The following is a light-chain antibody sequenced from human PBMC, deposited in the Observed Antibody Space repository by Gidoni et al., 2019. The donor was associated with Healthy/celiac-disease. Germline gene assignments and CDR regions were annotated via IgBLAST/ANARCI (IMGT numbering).Light chain of an antibody. V-gene: IGLV1-44*01. CDR2: SNN. J-gene: IGLJ2*01. Sequence: QSVLTQPPSASGTHGQRVTISCSGRSSTIGSNTVNWYQQLPGTAPKLLINSNNQRPSGVPDRFSGCKSGTSASLAISGLQSEDEADYYCAALDDSLNCPVVFGGGTKLTVL. CDR1: SSTIGSNT. CDR3: AALDDSLNCPVV.